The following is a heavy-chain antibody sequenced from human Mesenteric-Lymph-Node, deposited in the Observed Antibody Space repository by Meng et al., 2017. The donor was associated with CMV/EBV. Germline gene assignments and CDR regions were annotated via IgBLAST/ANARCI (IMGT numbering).Heavy chain of an antibody. CDR1: GHTFTDYY. Sequence: ASAKVSCKAFGHTFTDYYIHWVRQATGQGLEWMGWMNPDSGNTVYAQKFQGSVTMTRSTSISTAYMELTSLKSEDTAVYYCARGRGIAAAGKMDVWGQGTTVTVSS. CDR3: ARGRGIAAAGKMDV. V-gene: IGHV1-8*02. D-gene: IGHD6-13*01. J-gene: IGHJ6*02. CDR2: MNPDSGNT.